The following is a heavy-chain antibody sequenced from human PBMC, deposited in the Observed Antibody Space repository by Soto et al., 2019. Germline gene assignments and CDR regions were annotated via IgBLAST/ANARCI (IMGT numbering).Heavy chain of an antibody. Sequence: PWGSLRLSCIASGFTFMNYAIAFFRQSPGEDLEWVSAIGTSGTPTLYADSVKSRFSISRDDSRNTVSLQMNSLGVEDTATYYCTRILWSSRRDALDIWGQGTTVTVS. CDR1: GFTFMNYA. D-gene: IGHD2-21*01. CDR3: TRILWSSRRDALDI. V-gene: IGHV3-23*01. J-gene: IGHJ6*02. CDR2: IGTSGTPT.